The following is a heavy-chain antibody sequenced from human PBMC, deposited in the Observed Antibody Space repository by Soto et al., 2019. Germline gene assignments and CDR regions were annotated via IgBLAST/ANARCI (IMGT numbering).Heavy chain of an antibody. CDR2: ISASGDST. CDR1: GFTLSNYA. Sequence: GGSLRLSCAASGFTLSNYAMSWVRQAPGKGLEWVSAISASGDSTFYADSVKGRFTISRDNSKNTLYLQMNSLRAEDTAVYFCAKDPGIAVTGSRYYYYGMDVWGQGTTVTVS. D-gene: IGHD6-13*01. CDR3: AKDPGIAVTGSRYYYYGMDV. J-gene: IGHJ6*02. V-gene: IGHV3-23*01.